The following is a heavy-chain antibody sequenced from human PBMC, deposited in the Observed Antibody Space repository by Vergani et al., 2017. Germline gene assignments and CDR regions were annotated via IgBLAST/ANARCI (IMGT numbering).Heavy chain of an antibody. CDR3: VRDQVTMLRGSDALDI. D-gene: IGHD3-10*01. Sequence: EVQLVESGGGLVKPGGSLRLSCAASGFIFSDHYMDWFRQAPGQGLEWVGGIRSKAYGQATIYAASVKGRFTISRDDSKSIAYLQMNNLQTEDTAMYYCVRDQVTMLRGSDALDIWGQGTMVTVSS. J-gene: IGHJ3*02. V-gene: IGHV3-49*05. CDR1: GFIFSDHY. CDR2: IRSKAYGQAT.